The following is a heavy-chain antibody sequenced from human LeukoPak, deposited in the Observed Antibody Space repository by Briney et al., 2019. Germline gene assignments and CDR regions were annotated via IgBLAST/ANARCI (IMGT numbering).Heavy chain of an antibody. J-gene: IGHJ3*02. CDR2: ISAGATNT. Sequence: GGSLRLSCVASGFTFSGYAMSWVRQAPGKGLEWVSSISAGATNTYYAGSVKGRFTISRDNSKNTLYLQMNSLRAEDTAMYYCARDPMQMVGGALDAFDIWGQGTMVTVSS. CDR1: GFTFSGYA. CDR3: ARDPMQMVGGALDAFDI. D-gene: IGHD2-8*01. V-gene: IGHV3-23*01.